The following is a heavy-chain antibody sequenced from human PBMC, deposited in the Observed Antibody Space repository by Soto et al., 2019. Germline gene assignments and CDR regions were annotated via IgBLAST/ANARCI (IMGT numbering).Heavy chain of an antibody. Sequence: QVQLVQSGAEVKKPGASVRVSCQASGYTFISFDINWVRQATGQGLEWMGWMNPNTGNTGYEQKCQGRVTMTRNTSIGTAYMELSSLTSDDTAVYYCARRKERSGPYYLDSWGQGTLVTVSS. CDR2: MNPNTGNT. CDR3: ARRKERSGPYYLDS. J-gene: IGHJ4*02. V-gene: IGHV1-8*01. D-gene: IGHD6-25*01. CDR1: GYTFISFD.